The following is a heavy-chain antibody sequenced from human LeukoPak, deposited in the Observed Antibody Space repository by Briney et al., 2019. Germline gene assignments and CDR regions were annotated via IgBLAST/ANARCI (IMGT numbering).Heavy chain of an antibody. CDR3: AREGLATMIRGVIPY. D-gene: IGHD3-10*01. CDR1: GGSISSYY. J-gene: IGHJ4*02. Sequence: SETLSLTCTVSGGSISSYYWNWIRQPPGKGLEWIGYIYYTGNSNYNPSLKSRVTISVDTSKNQFSLKLSSVTAADTAVYYCAREGLATMIRGVIPYWGQGTLVTVSS. CDR2: IYYTGNS. V-gene: IGHV4-59*01.